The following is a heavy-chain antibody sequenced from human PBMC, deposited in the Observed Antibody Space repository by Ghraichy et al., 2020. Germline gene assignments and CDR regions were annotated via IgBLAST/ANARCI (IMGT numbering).Heavy chain of an antibody. D-gene: IGHD6-19*01. CDR1: GFTFSSYA. CDR2: LSGSGNSA. V-gene: IGHV3-23*01. J-gene: IGHJ1*01. CDR3: AKDIRSTGWYKEH. Sequence: GGSLRLSCAASGFTFSSYAMSWVRQAPGEGLEWVSGLSGSGNSAYYAESVKGRFSISRDNSKNTLILQMNNLRADDTAVYYCAKDIRSTGWYKEHWGQGTLVTVSS.